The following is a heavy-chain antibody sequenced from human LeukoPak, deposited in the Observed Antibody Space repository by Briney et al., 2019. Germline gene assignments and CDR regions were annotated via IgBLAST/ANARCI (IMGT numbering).Heavy chain of an antibody. J-gene: IGHJ4*02. CDR1: GGSISSSSYY. V-gene: IGHV4-39*01. CDR2: IYYSGST. CDR3: ARQEFDYYDSSGYYAYYFDY. D-gene: IGHD3-22*01. Sequence: SETLSLTCTVSGGSISSSSYYRGWIRQPPGKGLEWIGSIYYSGSTYYNPSLKSRVTISVDTSKNQFSLRLSSVTAADTAVYYCARQEFDYYDSSGYYAYYFDYWGQGTLVTVSS.